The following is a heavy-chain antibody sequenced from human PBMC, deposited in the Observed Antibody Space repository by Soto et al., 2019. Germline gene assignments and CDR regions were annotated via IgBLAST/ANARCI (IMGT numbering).Heavy chain of an antibody. Sequence: GGSLRLSCAASGFTFYEYGMSWVRQAPGKGLEWVSGINWNGGSTGYADSVKGRFTISRDNAKNSLYLQMNSLRAEDTALYYCARETRCSSTSCYHYFDYWCQGTLVTVSS. V-gene: IGHV3-20*04. CDR2: INWNGGST. J-gene: IGHJ4*02. D-gene: IGHD2-2*01. CDR1: GFTFYEYG. CDR3: ARETRCSSTSCYHYFDY.